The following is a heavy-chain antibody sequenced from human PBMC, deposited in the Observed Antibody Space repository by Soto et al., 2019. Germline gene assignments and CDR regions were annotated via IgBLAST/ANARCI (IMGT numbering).Heavy chain of an antibody. CDR2: ISGSGGST. CDR3: AKGRRRPEYEVDY. CDR1: GFTFSSYA. D-gene: IGHD3-3*01. J-gene: IGHJ4*02. Sequence: EVQPLESGGGLVQPGGSLRLSCAASGFTFSSYAMSWVRQAPGKGLEWVSAISGSGGSTYYADSVKGRFTISRDNSKNTLYLQMNSLRAEHTAVYYCAKGRRRPEYEVDYWGQGTLVTVSS. V-gene: IGHV3-23*01.